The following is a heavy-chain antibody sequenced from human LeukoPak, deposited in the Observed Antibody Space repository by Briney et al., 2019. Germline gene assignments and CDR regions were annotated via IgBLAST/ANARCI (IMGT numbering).Heavy chain of an antibody. CDR2: ISSSSSTI. Sequence: GGSLRLSCAASGFTFSSYSMNWVRQAPGKGLEWVSYISSSSSTIYYAGSVKGRFTISRDNAKNSLYLQMNSLRAEDTAVYYCARTSSTVTTTPDYWGQGTLVTVSS. V-gene: IGHV3-48*01. CDR1: GFTFSSYS. J-gene: IGHJ4*02. CDR3: ARTSSTVTTTPDY. D-gene: IGHD4-17*01.